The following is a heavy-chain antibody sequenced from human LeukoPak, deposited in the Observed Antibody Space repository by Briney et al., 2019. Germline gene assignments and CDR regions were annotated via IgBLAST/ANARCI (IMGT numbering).Heavy chain of an antibody. V-gene: IGHV4-34*01. J-gene: IGHJ4*02. Sequence: PSETLSLTCAVYGGSFSGYYWSWIRQPPGKGLEWLGEINHSGSTNYNPSLKSRVTISVDTSKNQFSLKLSSVTAADTAVYYCARSPSYYYYDSSGYYYFDYWGQGTLVTVSS. CDR3: ARSPSYYYYDSSGYYYFDY. CDR1: GGSFSGYY. CDR2: INHSGST. D-gene: IGHD3-22*01.